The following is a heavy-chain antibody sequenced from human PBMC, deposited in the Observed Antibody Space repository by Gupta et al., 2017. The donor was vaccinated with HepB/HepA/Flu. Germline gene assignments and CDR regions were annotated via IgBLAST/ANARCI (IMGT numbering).Heavy chain of an antibody. D-gene: IGHD6-19*01. CDR2: LGYDGSNQ. V-gene: IGHV3-33*01. CDR1: GFTLSNHG. CDR3: SRDRSSVAGLDLDY. Sequence: HVQPVESGGGVAQPGRSLRLSCAASGFTLSNHGMHWVSQAPGKGLEWVAILGYDGSNQFYGDSVKGRFTISRDNSRNTRYLHMNSLRPEDTAVYYCSRDRSSVAGLDLDYWGQGTLVAVSS. J-gene: IGHJ4*02.